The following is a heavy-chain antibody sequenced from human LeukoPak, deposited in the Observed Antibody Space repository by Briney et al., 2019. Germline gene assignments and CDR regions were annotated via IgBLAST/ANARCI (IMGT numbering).Heavy chain of an antibody. D-gene: IGHD6-13*01. V-gene: IGHV1-18*01. CDR3: ARGSSWFGTIDY. CDR1: GYTFTSYG. CDR2: ISAYNGNT. J-gene: IGHJ4*02. Sequence: ASVKVSCKASGYTFTSYGINWVRQAPGQGLEWMGWISAYNGNTNYAQKVQGRVTMTTDTSTSTAYVEVRSLRSDDTAVYYCARGSSWFGTIDYWGQGTLVTVSS.